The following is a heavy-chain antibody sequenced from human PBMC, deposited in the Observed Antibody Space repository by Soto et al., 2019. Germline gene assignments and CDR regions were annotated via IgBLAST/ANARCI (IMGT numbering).Heavy chain of an antibody. CDR3: ARSPSDYGDYGPAAY. D-gene: IGHD4-17*01. CDR1: GGSISSGGYY. J-gene: IGHJ4*02. V-gene: IGHV4-31*03. Sequence: QVQLQESGPGLVKPSQTLSLTCTVSGGSISSGGYYWSWIRQHPGKGLEWIGYIYYSGSTYYNPSLKSRVTISVDTSKNQVSLKLSSVTAADTAVYYCARSPSDYGDYGPAAYWGQGTLVTVSS. CDR2: IYYSGST.